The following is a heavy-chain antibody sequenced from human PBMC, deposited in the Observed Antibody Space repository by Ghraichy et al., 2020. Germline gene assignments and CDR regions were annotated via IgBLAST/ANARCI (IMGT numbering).Heavy chain of an antibody. V-gene: IGHV3-64*01. Sequence: GGSLRLSCATSGFTFSNYGMNWVRQAPGKRLEYVSAISSNGGRTYYANSVKGRFTISRDNSKNTLYLQMGSLRTEDMAVYYCASGYSDYDLAGDYWGQGTLVTVSS. CDR1: GFTFSNYG. CDR2: ISSNGGRT. D-gene: IGHD5-12*01. J-gene: IGHJ4*02. CDR3: ASGYSDYDLAGDY.